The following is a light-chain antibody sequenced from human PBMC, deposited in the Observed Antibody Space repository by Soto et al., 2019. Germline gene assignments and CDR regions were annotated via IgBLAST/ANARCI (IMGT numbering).Light chain of an antibody. J-gene: IGKJ1*01. CDR2: GAS. CDR1: QSISTW. CDR3: QQYRSYS. Sequence: DIQMTQSPSTLTASVGDRVTITCRASQSISTWLAWYQQKPGKAPSLLIYGASSLKSGVPSRFSGSGSGTEFTLTISSRQPDDFATYYCQQYRSYSFGQGTKVEI. V-gene: IGKV1-5*01.